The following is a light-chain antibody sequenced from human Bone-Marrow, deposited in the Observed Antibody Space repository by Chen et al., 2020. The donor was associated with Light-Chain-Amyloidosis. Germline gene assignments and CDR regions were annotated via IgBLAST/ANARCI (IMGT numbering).Light chain of an antibody. CDR2: DDS. J-gene: IGLJ3*02. V-gene: IGLV3-21*02. CDR3: QVWERSSGRPV. Sequence: SYVLTQPSSVSVAPGQTATIACGGNNIGSTSVYWYQQTPGQAPLLVVYDDSDRPSGIPARLSGSNAGNTATLTISRVEAGDEADYYCQVWERSSGRPVFGGGTKLTVL. CDR1: NIGSTS.